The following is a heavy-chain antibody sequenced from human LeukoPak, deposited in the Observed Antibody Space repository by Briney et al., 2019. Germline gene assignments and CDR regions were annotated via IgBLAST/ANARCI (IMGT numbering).Heavy chain of an antibody. CDR1: GGSFSGYY. J-gene: IGHJ4*02. Sequence: SETLSLTCAVYGGSFSGYYWSWIRQPPGKGLEWIGEINHSGSTNYNPSLKSRVTISVDTSKNQFSLKLSSVTAADTAVYYCARGFRTVTTLALAQPLVHWGQGTLVTVSS. CDR2: INHSGST. CDR3: ARGFRTVTTLALAQPLVH. V-gene: IGHV4-34*01. D-gene: IGHD4-17*01.